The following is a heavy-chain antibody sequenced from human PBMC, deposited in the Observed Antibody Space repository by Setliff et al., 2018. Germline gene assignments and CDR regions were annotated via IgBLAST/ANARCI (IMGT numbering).Heavy chain of an antibody. D-gene: IGHD5-18*01. CDR2: TIPMFGST. J-gene: IGHJ6*03. V-gene: IGHV1-69*05. CDR3: VREGVDTRSSTDYRYYMDV. CDR1: GGTFSSYG. Sequence: ASVKVSCKASGGTFSSYGISWVRQAPGQGLEWMGGTIPMFGSTSYAQKSQGRFTIITDESTTTAYMELSSLGSEDTAVYYCVREGVDTRSSTDYRYYMDVWGKGTTVTVSS.